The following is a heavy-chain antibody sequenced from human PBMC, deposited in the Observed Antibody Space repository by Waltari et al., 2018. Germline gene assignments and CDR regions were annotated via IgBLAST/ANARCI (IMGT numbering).Heavy chain of an antibody. D-gene: IGHD1-26*01. J-gene: IGHJ4*02. CDR2: ISGGGYPI. CDR1: GFSLSSYG. Sequence: EVQLVESGGGLVQPGGDLRLSCADSGFSLSSYGMKWVRQAPGKGLEWVAHISGGGYPIYYADSVKGRFTISRDNAKNSLFLQMNGLRAEDTAVYYCAPMGASRLTWTDWGQGTLVTVSS. V-gene: IGHV3-48*01. CDR3: APMGASRLTWTD.